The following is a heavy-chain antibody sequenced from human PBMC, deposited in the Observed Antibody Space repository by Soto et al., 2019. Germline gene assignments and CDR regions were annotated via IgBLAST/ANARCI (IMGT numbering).Heavy chain of an antibody. CDR3: ATGRVLYGSEY. CDR2: IYYSGST. J-gene: IGHJ4*02. CDR1: GGSISSYY. D-gene: IGHD3-10*01. Sequence: PSETLSLTCTVSGGSISSYYLSWIRQPPGKGLEWIGYIYYSGSTNYNPSLKSRVTISLDTSKNQYSLRLSSVTTADTALYYCATGRVLYGSEYWGQGTLVTVSS. V-gene: IGHV4-59*01.